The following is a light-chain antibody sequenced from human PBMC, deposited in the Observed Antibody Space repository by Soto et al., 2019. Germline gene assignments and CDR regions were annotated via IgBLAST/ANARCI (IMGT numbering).Light chain of an antibody. J-gene: IGKJ5*01. CDR2: AAS. CDR3: QQSYSTPIT. Sequence: IQMPQAPYSPSASVGDRVTITCRASQSISSYLNWYQQKPGKAPKLLIYAASSLQSGVPSRFSGSGSGTDFTLTISSLQPEDFATYYCQQSYSTPITFGQGTRLEIK. V-gene: IGKV1-39*01. CDR1: QSISSY.